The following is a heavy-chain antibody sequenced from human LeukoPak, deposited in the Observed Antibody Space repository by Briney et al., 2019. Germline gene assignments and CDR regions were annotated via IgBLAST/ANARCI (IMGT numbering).Heavy chain of an antibody. V-gene: IGHV4-34*01. CDR3: ARDVEGATSN. CDR1: GGSFSGYY. J-gene: IGHJ4*02. D-gene: IGHD1-26*01. Sequence: SETLSLTCAVYGGSFSGYYWSWIRQPPGKGLEWIGEINHSGGTNYNPSLKSRVTISVDTSKNQFSLKLSSVTAADTAVYYCARDVEGATSNWGQGTLVTVSS. CDR2: INHSGGT.